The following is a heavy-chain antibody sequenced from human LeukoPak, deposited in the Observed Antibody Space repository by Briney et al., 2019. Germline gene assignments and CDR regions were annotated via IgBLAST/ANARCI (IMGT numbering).Heavy chain of an antibody. J-gene: IGHJ4*02. D-gene: IGHD3-10*01. CDR3: ARGPSSGSGSYSDY. Sequence: ASVKVSCKASGGTFSSYAISWVRQAPGQGLEWMGRIIPILGIANYAQKFQGRVTITADKSTSTAYMELSSLRSEDTAVYYCARGPSSGSGSYSDYWGQGTLVTVSS. CDR2: IIPILGIA. V-gene: IGHV1-69*04. CDR1: GGTFSSYA.